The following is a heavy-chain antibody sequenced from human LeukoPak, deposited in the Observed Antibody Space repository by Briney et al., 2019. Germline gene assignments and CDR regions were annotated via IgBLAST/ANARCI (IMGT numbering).Heavy chain of an antibody. V-gene: IGHV4-34*01. Sequence: PSETLSLTCAVSGGSITSLYCNWIRQPPGKGLEWIGEINHSGSTNYNPSLKSRVTISVDTSKNQFSLKLSSVTAADTAVYYCARGRHYGSGSYYQRYGMDVWGQGTTVTVSS. CDR3: ARGRHYGSGSYYQRYGMDV. D-gene: IGHD3-10*01. CDR2: INHSGST. CDR1: GGSITSLY. J-gene: IGHJ6*02.